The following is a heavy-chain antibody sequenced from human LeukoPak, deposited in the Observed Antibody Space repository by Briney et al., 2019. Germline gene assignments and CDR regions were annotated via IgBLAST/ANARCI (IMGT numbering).Heavy chain of an antibody. J-gene: IGHJ4*02. V-gene: IGHV3-9*01. CDR3: AKDTKYSSGGDFDY. CDR1: GFTFDDYA. CDR2: ISWNSGSI. Sequence: AGRSLRLSCAASGFTFDDYAMHWVRQAPGKGLEWVSGISWNSGSIGYADSVKGRFTISRDNAKNSLYLQMNSLRAEDTALYYCAKDTKYSSGGDFDYWGQGTLVTVSS. D-gene: IGHD6-19*01.